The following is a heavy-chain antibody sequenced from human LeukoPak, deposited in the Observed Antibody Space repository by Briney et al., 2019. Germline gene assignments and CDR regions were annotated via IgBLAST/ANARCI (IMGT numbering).Heavy chain of an antibody. J-gene: IGHJ5*02. CDR3: ARHSSITGGRLSAYWLDP. V-gene: IGHV4-59*08. CDR2: KYYTGST. Sequence: PGGSLRLSCVASGFTVSSNYMSWIRQPPGKGLEWIAYKYYTGSTNCNPSLKSRVNILVDTSKNQVSLKLSSVTAADTAVYYCARHSSITGGRLSAYWLDPWGQGTLVTVSS. D-gene: IGHD7-27*01. CDR1: GFTVSSNY.